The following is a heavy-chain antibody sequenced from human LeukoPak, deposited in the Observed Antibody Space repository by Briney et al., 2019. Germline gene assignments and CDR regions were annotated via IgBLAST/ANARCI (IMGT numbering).Heavy chain of an antibody. Sequence: GGSLRLSCAASGFTFSSYAMSWVRQAPGKGLEWVSAISGSGGSTYYADSVKGRFTISRDNAKNSLYLQMNSLRAEDTAVYYCARASVVTEPYFDYWGQGTLVTVSS. J-gene: IGHJ4*02. V-gene: IGHV3-23*01. D-gene: IGHD4-23*01. CDR2: ISGSGGST. CDR3: ARASVVTEPYFDY. CDR1: GFTFSSYA.